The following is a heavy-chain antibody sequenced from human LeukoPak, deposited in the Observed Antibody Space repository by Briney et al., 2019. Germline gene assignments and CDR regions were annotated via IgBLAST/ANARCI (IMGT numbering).Heavy chain of an antibody. CDR3: ARGTGYYGSGDYYFDY. V-gene: IGHV4-4*07. D-gene: IGHD3-10*01. CDR1: GGSISSYY. J-gene: IGHJ4*02. Sequence: SETLSLTCTVSGGSISSYYWSWIRQPAGKGLEWIGRIYTSGSTNYNPSLKSRVTMSVDTSKNQFSLKLSSVTAADTAVYYCARGTGYYGSGDYYFDYWGQGTLVTVSS. CDR2: IYTSGST.